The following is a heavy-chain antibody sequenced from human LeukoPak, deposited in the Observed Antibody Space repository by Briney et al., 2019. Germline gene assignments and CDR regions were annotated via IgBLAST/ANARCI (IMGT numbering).Heavy chain of an antibody. CDR3: ARHPAKVFPAVY. D-gene: IGHD2-2*01. Sequence: GGSLRLSCAASGFTFSNYWMSWVRQAPGKGLEWVANIDQDGSVKYYLDSVKDRFTISRDNAKNSLSLQMNNLRAEDTAVYYCARHPAKVFPAVYWGQGTLVTVSS. CDR1: GFTFSNYW. V-gene: IGHV3-7*01. CDR2: IDQDGSVK. J-gene: IGHJ4*02.